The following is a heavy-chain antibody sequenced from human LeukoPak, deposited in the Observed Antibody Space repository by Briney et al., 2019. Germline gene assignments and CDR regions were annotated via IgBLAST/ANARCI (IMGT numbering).Heavy chain of an antibody. J-gene: IGHJ4*02. Sequence: GGSLRLSCAVSGFTFTNYWMSWARQSPGKGLEWVANIYLDGSRAYYVDSVKGRFTISRDNAKNSLFLQMNSLSAEDTAVYYCAKEGIAAAVFSDYWGQGTLVTVSS. V-gene: IGHV3-7*01. CDR2: IYLDGSRA. CDR1: GFTFTNYW. CDR3: AKEGIAAAVFSDY. D-gene: IGHD6-13*01.